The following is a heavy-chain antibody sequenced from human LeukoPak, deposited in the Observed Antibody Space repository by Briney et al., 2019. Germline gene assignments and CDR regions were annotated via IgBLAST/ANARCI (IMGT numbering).Heavy chain of an antibody. CDR1: GLTFSSYA. V-gene: IGHV3-23*01. CDR3: AKVYNPVAVAGTWDY. Sequence: GGSLRLSCAASGLTFSSYAMSWVRQAPGKGLEWVSAISGSGGSTYYADSVKGRFTISRDNSKNTLYLQMNSLRAEDTAVYYCAKVYNPVAVAGTWDYWGQGTLVTVSS. J-gene: IGHJ4*02. D-gene: IGHD6-19*01. CDR2: ISGSGGST.